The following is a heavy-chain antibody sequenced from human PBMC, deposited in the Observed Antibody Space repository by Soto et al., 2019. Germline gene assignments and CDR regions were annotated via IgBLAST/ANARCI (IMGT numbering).Heavy chain of an antibody. V-gene: IGHV2-5*02. Sequence: QITLKESGPTLVKPTQTLTLTCTFSGFSLSTSGVGVGWIRQPPGKALEWLAIIYWDDDKHYTPSLKSRLTITKDTSKNQVVLTMTNMDPVDTATYFCAHRNYGDYKVDNWFDPWGQGTLVTVSS. CDR1: GFSLSTSGVG. J-gene: IGHJ5*02. CDR3: AHRNYGDYKVDNWFDP. CDR2: IYWDDDK. D-gene: IGHD4-17*01.